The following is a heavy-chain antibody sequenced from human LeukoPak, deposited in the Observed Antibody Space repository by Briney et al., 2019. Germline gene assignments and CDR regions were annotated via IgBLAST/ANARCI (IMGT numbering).Heavy chain of an antibody. Sequence: GESLKISCEGSGYSFTSYWIGWVRQMPGKGLEWMGIIYPGDSDTRYSPSFQGQVTISADKSISTAYLQWSSLKASDTAMYYCARQSGYCSGGSCYIWFDPWGQGTLVTVSS. CDR2: IYPGDSDT. D-gene: IGHD2-15*01. CDR3: ARQSGYCSGGSCYIWFDP. J-gene: IGHJ5*02. V-gene: IGHV5-51*01. CDR1: GYSFTSYW.